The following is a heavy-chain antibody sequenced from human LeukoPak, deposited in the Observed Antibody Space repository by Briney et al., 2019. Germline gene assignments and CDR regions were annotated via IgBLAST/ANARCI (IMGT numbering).Heavy chain of an antibody. V-gene: IGHV4-61*01. Sequence: SETLSLTCTVSGGSVSSGSYYWSWIRQPPGKGLEWIGYIYYSESTNYNPSLKSRVTISVDTSKNQFSLKLSSVTAADTAVHYCARMGMAARAYYFDYWGQGTLVTVSS. CDR3: ARMGMAARAYYFDY. J-gene: IGHJ4*02. D-gene: IGHD6-13*01. CDR2: IYYSEST. CDR1: GGSVSSGSYY.